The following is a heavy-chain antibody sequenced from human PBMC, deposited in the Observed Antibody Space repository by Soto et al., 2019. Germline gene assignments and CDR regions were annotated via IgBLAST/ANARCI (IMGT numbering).Heavy chain of an antibody. Sequence: QVQLQQWGAGLLKPSETLSLTCAVYGGSFSGYYWSWIRQPPGKGLEWIGEINHSGSTNYNPSLTSRGTTSXXPXKXXSSLRLSSVTAADTAVYDCARAYSSRAWSRNWFDPWGQGTLVTVSS. CDR2: INHSGST. CDR3: ARAYSSRAWSRNWFDP. D-gene: IGHD6-13*01. J-gene: IGHJ5*02. V-gene: IGHV4-34*01. CDR1: GGSFSGYY.